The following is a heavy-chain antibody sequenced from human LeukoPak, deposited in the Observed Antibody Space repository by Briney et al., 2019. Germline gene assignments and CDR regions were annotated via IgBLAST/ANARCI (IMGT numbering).Heavy chain of an antibody. D-gene: IGHD6-19*01. Sequence: SETLSLTCTVSGGSVSSGSYCWSWIRQPPGKGLEWIGYIYYSGSTNYNPSLKSRVTISVDTSKNQFSLKLSSVTAADTAVYYCARGLIAVAGLIDYWGQGTLVTVSS. CDR3: ARGLIAVAGLIDY. V-gene: IGHV4-61*01. CDR2: IYYSGST. CDR1: GGSVSSGSYC. J-gene: IGHJ4*02.